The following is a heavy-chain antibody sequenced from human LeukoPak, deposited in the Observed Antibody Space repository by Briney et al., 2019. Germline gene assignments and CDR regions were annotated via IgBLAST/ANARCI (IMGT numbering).Heavy chain of an antibody. CDR3: ATNHPADDYGDYVRYYYYMDV. CDR2: FDPEDGET. D-gene: IGHD4-17*01. V-gene: IGHV1-24*01. J-gene: IGHJ6*03. CDR1: GYTLTELS. Sequence: GASVKVSCKVSGYTLTELSMHWVRQAPGKGLEWMGGFDPEDGETIYAQKFQGRVTMTEDTSTDTAYMELSSLRSEDTAVYYCATNHPADDYGDYVRYYYYMDVWGKGTTVTISS.